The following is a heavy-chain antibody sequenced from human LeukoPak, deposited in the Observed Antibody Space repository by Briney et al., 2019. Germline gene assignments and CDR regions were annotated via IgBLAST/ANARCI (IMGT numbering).Heavy chain of an antibody. J-gene: IGHJ4*02. CDR2: ISGSGGST. CDR1: GFTFSSYA. CDR3: AKGGGYCSSTSCYTASDYYFDY. V-gene: IGHV3-23*01. Sequence: PGGSLRLSCAASGFTFSSYAMSWVRQAPGKGLEWVSAISGSGGSTYYADSVKGRFTISRDNSKNTLYLQMNSLRAEDTAVYYCAKGGGYCSSTSCYTASDYYFDYWGQGTLVTVSS. D-gene: IGHD2-2*02.